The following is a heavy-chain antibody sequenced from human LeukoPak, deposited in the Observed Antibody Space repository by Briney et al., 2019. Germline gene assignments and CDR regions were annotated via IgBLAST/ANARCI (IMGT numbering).Heavy chain of an antibody. Sequence: GGSLRLSCAASGFTFSSYSMNWVRQAPGKGLEWVSSISSSSSYIYYADSVKGRFTISRDNAKNSLYLQMNSLRAEDTAVYYCARLDYGSGSYLYYWGQGTLVTVSS. CDR2: ISSSSSYI. D-gene: IGHD3-10*01. V-gene: IGHV3-21*01. J-gene: IGHJ4*02. CDR1: GFTFSSYS. CDR3: ARLDYGSGSYLYY.